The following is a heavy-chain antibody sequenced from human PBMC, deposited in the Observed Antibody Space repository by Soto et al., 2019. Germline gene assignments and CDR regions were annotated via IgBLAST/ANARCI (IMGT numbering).Heavy chain of an antibody. CDR1: GFNFVAYA. CDR3: AKDRSENFWVYYYAMDV. J-gene: IGHJ6*02. CDR2: ISGSSSGT. D-gene: IGHD6-19*01. V-gene: IGHV3-23*01. Sequence: GGSLRLSCEASGFNFVAYAMSWVRQAPGKGLEWVSGISGSSSGTYYTDSVKGRFTISRDNSKNTVYLQMNSLRGEDTAVYYCAKDRSENFWVYYYAMDVWGQGTAVTVSS.